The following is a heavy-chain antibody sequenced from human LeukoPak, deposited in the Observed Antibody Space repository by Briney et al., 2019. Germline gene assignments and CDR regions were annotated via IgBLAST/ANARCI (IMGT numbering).Heavy chain of an antibody. J-gene: IGHJ4*02. D-gene: IGHD1-26*01. CDR1: GYSFTSYW. V-gene: IGHV5-51*01. Sequence: GESLKISCKGSGYSFTSYWIGWVRQMPGKGLEWMEIIYPGDSDTRYSPSFQGQVTISADKSISTAYLQWSSLKASDTAMYYCARHSRSPPGDKWELSSWGQGTLVTVSS. CDR3: ARHSRSPPGDKWELSS. CDR2: IYPGDSDT.